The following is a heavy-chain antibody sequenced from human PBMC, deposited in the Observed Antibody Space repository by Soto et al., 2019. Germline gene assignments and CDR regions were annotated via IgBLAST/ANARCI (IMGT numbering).Heavy chain of an antibody. CDR3: SKDLSPASRIWRELRGAFDI. CDR2: ISGSGGST. Sequence: PGGSLRLSCAASGFTFSSYAMSWVRQAPGKGLEWVSAISGSGGSTYYADSVKGRFTISRDNSKNTLYLQMNSLRAEDTAVYYFSKDLSPASRIWRELRGAFDIWGQGTMVTVSS. J-gene: IGHJ3*02. CDR1: GFTFSSYA. V-gene: IGHV3-23*01. D-gene: IGHD1-26*01.